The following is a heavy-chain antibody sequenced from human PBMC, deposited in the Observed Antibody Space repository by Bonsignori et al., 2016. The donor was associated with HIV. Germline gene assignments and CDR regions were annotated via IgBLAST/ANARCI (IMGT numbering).Heavy chain of an antibody. J-gene: IGHJ6*03. Sequence: WIRQPPGKGLEWIGYMSYSGSTNYNPSLKSRVTISVDTSKNQFSLKLSSGTTADTAVYFCARGYCGGDCSLGYYYMDVWGQGDHGHRLL. CDR2: MSYSGST. V-gene: IGHV4-59*01. D-gene: IGHD2-21*01. CDR3: ARGYCGGDCSLGYYYMDV.